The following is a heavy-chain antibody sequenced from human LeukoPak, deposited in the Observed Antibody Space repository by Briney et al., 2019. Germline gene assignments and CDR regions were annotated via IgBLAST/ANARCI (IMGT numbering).Heavy chain of an antibody. CDR2: IYYSGST. V-gene: IGHV4-59*01. CDR1: GGSISSYY. D-gene: IGHD3-22*01. J-gene: IGHJ4*02. CDR3: ARVRKRYYYDSSGPDFDY. Sequence: SETLSLTCTVSGGSISSYYWSWIRQPPGKGLEWIGYIYYSGSTNYNPSLKSRVTISVDTSKNQFSLKLSSVTAADTAVYYCARVRKRYYYDSSGPDFDYWGQGTQVTVSS.